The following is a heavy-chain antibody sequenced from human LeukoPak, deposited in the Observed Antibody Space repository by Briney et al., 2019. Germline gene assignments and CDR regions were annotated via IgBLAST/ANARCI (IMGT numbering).Heavy chain of an antibody. CDR3: AKSSRPVTAMAFFDY. CDR1: GFTFSSYA. J-gene: IGHJ4*02. D-gene: IGHD5-18*01. Sequence: GGSLRPTCAASGFTFSSYAMSWVRQAPRKGLEWVSGISGSGTNTNYADSVKGRFTISRDNSKNTVYLQMKSLRAEDTAVYYCAKSSRPVTAMAFFDYWGQGTLVTVSS. CDR2: ISGSGTNT. V-gene: IGHV3-23*01.